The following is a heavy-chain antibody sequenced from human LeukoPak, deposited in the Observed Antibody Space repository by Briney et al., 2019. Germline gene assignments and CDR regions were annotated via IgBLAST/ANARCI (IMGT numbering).Heavy chain of an antibody. CDR1: GGTFSSYA. CDR2: VIPIFGTA. J-gene: IGHJ5*02. V-gene: IGHV1-69*06. D-gene: IGHD5-24*01. CDR3: ALEGNWFDP. Sequence: GASVKVSCKASGGTFSSYAISWVRQAPGQGLEWMGGVIPIFGTANYAQKFQGRVTITADTSTSTAYMELSSLRSEDTAVYYCALEGNWFDPWGQGTLVTVSS.